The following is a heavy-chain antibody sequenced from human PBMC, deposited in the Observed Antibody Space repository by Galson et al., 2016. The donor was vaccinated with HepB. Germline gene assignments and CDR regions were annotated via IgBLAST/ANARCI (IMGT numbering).Heavy chain of an antibody. Sequence: SVKVSCKASGYTFTSYGISWVRQAPGQGLERMGWISAYNGNTIYAQKLQGRVTMTTDTSPSTAYMELRSLRSDDTALYYCARVPPPYYYDSSGPFDYWGQGTLVTVSS. CDR2: ISAYNGNT. V-gene: IGHV1-18*01. CDR3: ARVPPPYYYDSSGPFDY. D-gene: IGHD3-22*01. CDR1: GYTFTSYG. J-gene: IGHJ4*02.